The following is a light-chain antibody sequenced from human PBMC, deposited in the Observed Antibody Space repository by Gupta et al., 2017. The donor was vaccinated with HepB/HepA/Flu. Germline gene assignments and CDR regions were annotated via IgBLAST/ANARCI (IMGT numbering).Light chain of an antibody. J-gene: IGKJ5*01. CDR2: GAS. V-gene: IGKV3-20*01. CDR1: QSVTSSY. CDR3: QQYGSSFT. Sequence: EIVLTQSPGTLSLSPGERATLSCRASQSVTSSYLAWYQQKPGQAPRFFIYGASSRATGIPDRFSGSGSGTDFTLTISRLEPEDFAVYYCQQYGSSFTFGQGTRLEIK.